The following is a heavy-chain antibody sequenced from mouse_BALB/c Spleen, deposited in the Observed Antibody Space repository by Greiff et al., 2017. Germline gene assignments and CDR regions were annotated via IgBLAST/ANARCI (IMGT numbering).Heavy chain of an antibody. J-gene: IGHJ3*01. V-gene: IGHV1-20*02. CDR1: GYSFTGYF. CDR2: INPYNGDT. D-gene: IGHD1-1*01. Sequence: EVQLVESGPELVKPGASVKISCKASGYSFTGYFMNWVMQSHGKSLEWIGRINPYNGDTFYNQKFKGKATLTVDKSSSTAHMELRSLASEDSAVYYCARSYYYGSSYVRFAYWGQGTLVTVSA. CDR3: ARSYYYGSSYVRFAY.